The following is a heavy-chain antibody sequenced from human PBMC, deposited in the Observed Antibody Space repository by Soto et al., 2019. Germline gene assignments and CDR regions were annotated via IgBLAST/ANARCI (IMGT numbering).Heavy chain of an antibody. Sequence: GASVKVSCKASGYTFTSYGISWVRQAPGQGLEWMGWISAYNGNTNYAQKLQGRVTMTTDTSTSTAYMELRSLRSDDTAVYYCARDFTRFKRYGDLSADAFDIWGQGTMVTVSS. CDR2: ISAYNGNT. J-gene: IGHJ3*02. D-gene: IGHD4-17*01. CDR1: GYTFTSYG. CDR3: ARDFTRFKRYGDLSADAFDI. V-gene: IGHV1-18*01.